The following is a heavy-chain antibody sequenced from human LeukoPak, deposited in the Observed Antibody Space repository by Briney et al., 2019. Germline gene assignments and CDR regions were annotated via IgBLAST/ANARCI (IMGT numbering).Heavy chain of an antibody. CDR2: GIPILNIA. V-gene: IGHV1-69*04. J-gene: IGHJ4*02. D-gene: IGHD6-19*01. CDR1: GGSFSSYT. Sequence: SVKVSCKASGGSFSSYTVSWVRQAPGQGLEWMGRGIPILNIANYAQRFQGRVTITADESTSTAYMELSSLRSEDTAVYYCARDRSSGWYFDYWGQGTLVTVSS. CDR3: ARDRSSGWYFDY.